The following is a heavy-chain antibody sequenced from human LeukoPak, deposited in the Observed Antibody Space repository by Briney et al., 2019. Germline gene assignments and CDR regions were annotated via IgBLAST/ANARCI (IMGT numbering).Heavy chain of an antibody. CDR1: GLTFSGSA. Sequence: PGGSVRLSCATSGLTFSGSAMHWVRQASGKGLEWVGGIRSKANSYATTDVASVKGRFTISRDDSKNTAYLEMSSLKTEDTAVYYCTRPSYDSSVSGVVYWGQGTLVTVSS. CDR2: IRSKANSYAT. V-gene: IGHV3-73*01. J-gene: IGHJ4*02. CDR3: TRPSYDSSVSGVVY. D-gene: IGHD3-22*01.